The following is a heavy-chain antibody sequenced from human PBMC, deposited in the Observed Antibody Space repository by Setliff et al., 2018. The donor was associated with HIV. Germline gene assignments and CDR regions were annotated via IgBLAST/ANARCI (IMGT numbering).Heavy chain of an antibody. CDR3: ARAGYSYDSSGYYEAEYFQH. V-gene: IGHV1-69*10. CDR2: IIPILGIA. Sequence: SVKVSCKASGGTFSSYAISWVRQAPGQGLEWVGGIIPILGIANYAQKFQGRVTITADKSTSTAYMELSSLRSEDTAVYYCARAGYSYDSSGYYEAEYFQHWGQGTLVTVSS. J-gene: IGHJ1*01. CDR1: GGTFSSYA. D-gene: IGHD3-22*01.